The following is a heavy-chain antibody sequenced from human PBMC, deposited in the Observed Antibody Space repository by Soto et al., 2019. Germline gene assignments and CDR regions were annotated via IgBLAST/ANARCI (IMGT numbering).Heavy chain of an antibody. CDR1: GFTFSTYS. J-gene: IGHJ2*01. CDR2: ISGSGDII. CDR3: ARVRGQGYFDR. Sequence: EVQLVESGGGLVQPGGSLRLSCAASGFTFSTYSMIWVRQAPGKGLGWVSFISGSGDIIYDADSVKGRFTISRDNAKNSLNLQMDSLRDEDTAVYYCARVRGQGYFDRWGRGALVTVSS. V-gene: IGHV3-48*02.